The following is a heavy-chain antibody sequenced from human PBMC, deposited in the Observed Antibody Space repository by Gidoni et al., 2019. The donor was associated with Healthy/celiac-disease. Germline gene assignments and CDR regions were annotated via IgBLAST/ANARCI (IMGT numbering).Heavy chain of an antibody. J-gene: IGHJ4*02. CDR3: ARTLYYDFWSGYSPIDY. V-gene: IGHV3-30*01. Sequence: QVQLVESGGGVVQPGRSLRLSCSASGFTFSSYAMHWVRQAPGKGLEWVAVISYDGSNKDYADSVKGRFTISRDNSKNTLYLQMNSLRAEDTAVYYCARTLYYDFWSGYSPIDYWGQGTLVTVSS. D-gene: IGHD3-3*01. CDR2: ISYDGSNK. CDR1: GFTFSSYA.